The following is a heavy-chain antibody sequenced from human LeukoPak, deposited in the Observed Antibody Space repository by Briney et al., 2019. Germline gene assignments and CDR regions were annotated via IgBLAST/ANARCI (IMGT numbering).Heavy chain of an antibody. CDR3: AKDLDGIVVVVAATDY. CDR2: ISGSGGST. J-gene: IGHJ4*02. V-gene: IGHV3-23*01. CDR1: GFTFSSYA. D-gene: IGHD2-15*01. Sequence: PGGSLRLSCAASGFTFSSYAMSWVRQAPGKGLEWVSAISGSGGSTYYADSVKGRFTISRDNSKNTLYLQMNSLRAEDTAVYYCAKDLDGIVVVVAATDYWGQGTLVTVFS.